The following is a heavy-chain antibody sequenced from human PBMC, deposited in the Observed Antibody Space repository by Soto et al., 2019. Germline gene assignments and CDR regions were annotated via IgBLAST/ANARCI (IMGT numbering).Heavy chain of an antibody. CDR2: MTESGGST. Sequence: SGGSLRLSCAASGFTFSSYAMSWVRQAPGKGLEWVSAMTESGGSTYYADSVKGRFTISRDNSKNTLFLQMNTLGAEDTAIYYCAKGSSGGRPYYFDFWGQGALVTVSS. J-gene: IGHJ4*02. D-gene: IGHD3-22*01. CDR1: GFTFSSYA. V-gene: IGHV3-23*01. CDR3: AKGSSGGRPYYFDF.